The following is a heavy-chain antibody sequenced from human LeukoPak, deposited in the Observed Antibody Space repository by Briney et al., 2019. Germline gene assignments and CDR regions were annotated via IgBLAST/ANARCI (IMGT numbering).Heavy chain of an antibody. CDR1: GDAISSGNY. Sequence: RPSETLSLTCVVSGDAISSGNYGGWIRQPPEKGLEGIGNIHHTGYTNYNPSLKSRVTISVDTSNNQFSLKMKSVTAADTAVYYCARMGSDYWGQGTLVTVSS. V-gene: IGHV4-38-2*01. J-gene: IGHJ4*02. CDR2: IHHTGYT. CDR3: ARMGSDY. D-gene: IGHD3-16*01.